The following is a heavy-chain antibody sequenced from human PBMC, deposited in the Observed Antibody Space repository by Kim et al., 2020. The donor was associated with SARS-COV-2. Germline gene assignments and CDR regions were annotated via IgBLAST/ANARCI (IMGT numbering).Heavy chain of an antibody. J-gene: IGHJ3*02. CDR3: ARVWQNAFDI. CDR2: DT. V-gene: IGHV3-13*01. Sequence: DTYYASSVKGRFTISRDNAKNSLYLQMNSVRAGDTAVYYCARVWQNAFDIWGQGTMVTVSS.